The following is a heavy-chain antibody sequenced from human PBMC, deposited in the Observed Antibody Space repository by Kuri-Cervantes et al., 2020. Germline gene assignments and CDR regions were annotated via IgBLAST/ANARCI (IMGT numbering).Heavy chain of an antibody. CDR1: GFTFSSYA. CDR3: ARPTRFYYYYGMDV. V-gene: IGHV3-30*01. CDR2: ISYDGSNK. J-gene: IGHJ6*02. Sequence: GESLKISCAASGFTFSSYAMHWVRQAPGKGLEWVAVISYDGSNKYYADSVKGRFTISRDNSKNTLCLQMNSLRAEDTAVYYCARPTRFYYYYGMDVWGQGTTVTVSS. D-gene: IGHD3-10*02.